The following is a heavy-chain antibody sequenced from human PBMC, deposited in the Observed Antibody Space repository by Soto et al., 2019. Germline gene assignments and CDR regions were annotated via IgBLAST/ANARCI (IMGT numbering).Heavy chain of an antibody. J-gene: IGHJ4*02. CDR3: AKGRLQPDTIYYFDY. Sequence: GGSLRLSCAASGFTFSSYAMSWVRQAPGKGLEWVSAISGSGRSTYYSDSVKGRFTISRDNSTNTLYLQMNSLGAEDTAVYYCAKGRLQPDTIYYFDYWGQGTLVTVSS. CDR2: ISGSGRST. CDR1: GFTFSSYA. D-gene: IGHD3-3*01. V-gene: IGHV3-23*01.